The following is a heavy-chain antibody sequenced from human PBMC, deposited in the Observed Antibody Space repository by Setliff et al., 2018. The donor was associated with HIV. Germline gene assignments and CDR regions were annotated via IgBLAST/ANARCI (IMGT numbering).Heavy chain of an antibody. CDR3: AKVDDGQCNTFNCRDFDY. J-gene: IGHJ4*02. CDR2: IDPTGTYT. CDR1: GLTLSTYS. Sequence: LRLSCAASGLTLSTYSMSWVRQAPGKGLQWVSAIDPTGTYTYYADAVKGRFTISRDNFRNTLSLQMNSLTAEDSAIYYCAKVDDGQCNTFNCRDFDYWGRGTLVTVSS. D-gene: IGHD1-1*01. V-gene: IGHV3-23*05.